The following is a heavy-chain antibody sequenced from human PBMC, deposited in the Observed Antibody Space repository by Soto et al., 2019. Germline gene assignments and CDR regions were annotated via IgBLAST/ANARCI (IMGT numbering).Heavy chain of an antibody. J-gene: IGHJ4*02. CDR1: GAPFSGYY. CDR2: INRTGST. CDR3: ARGREIFGAVTPFEY. D-gene: IGHD3-3*01. Sequence: QVQLQQWGAGLPKPSETLSLTCAVYGAPFSGYYWTWIRQPPGKGLEWIGEINRTGSTKYNPSLKSRVTISLDTSKNQFSLSLRSVTAADTAVYYCARGREIFGAVTPFEYWGQGTQVAVSS. V-gene: IGHV4-34*02.